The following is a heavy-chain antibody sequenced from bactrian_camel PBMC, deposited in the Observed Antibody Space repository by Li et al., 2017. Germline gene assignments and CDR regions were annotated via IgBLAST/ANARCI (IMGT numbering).Heavy chain of an antibody. CDR2: IVFGGST. J-gene: IGHJ4*01. D-gene: IGHD4*01. Sequence: HVQLVESGGEPVQAGGSLRLSCEGSGYDKPNYCMGWYRQAPGIECKLISTIVFGGSTFYSDSVKGRFTISHDKSKNTAYLQMNDLKPEDTAMYYCAEAPYRDGFSTKCRGQGTQVTVS. CDR3: AEAPYRDGFSTKC. V-gene: IGHV3S56*01. CDR1: GYDKPNYC.